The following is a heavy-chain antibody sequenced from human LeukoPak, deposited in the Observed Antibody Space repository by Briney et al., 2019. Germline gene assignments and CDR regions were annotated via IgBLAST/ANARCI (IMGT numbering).Heavy chain of an antibody. J-gene: IGHJ4*02. D-gene: IGHD3-22*01. CDR2: INWNGGST. Sequence: GGSLRLSCAASGFTFDDYGMSWVRQAPGKGLEWVSGINWNGGSTGYADSVKGRFTISRDNAKNSLYLQMNSLRAEDTALYYCARVGRGYYDSSGYSFLDYWGQGTLVTVSS. CDR1: GFTFDDYG. V-gene: IGHV3-20*04. CDR3: ARVGRGYYDSSGYSFLDY.